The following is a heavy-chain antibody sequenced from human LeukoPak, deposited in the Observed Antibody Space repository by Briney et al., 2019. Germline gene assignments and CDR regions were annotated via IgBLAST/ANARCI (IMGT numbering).Heavy chain of an antibody. CDR3: AKEPPYGSGSYFDY. CDR2: TSSGGGST. J-gene: IGHJ4*02. D-gene: IGHD3-10*01. V-gene: IGHV3-23*01. CDR1: GFTFSIYA. Sequence: PGGSLRLSCAASGFTFSIYAMSWVRQAPGRGLEWVSATSSGGGSTYYAGSVKGRFTISRDNSKNTLYLQMNSLRAEDTAVYYCAKEPPYGSGSYFDYWGQGTLVTVSS.